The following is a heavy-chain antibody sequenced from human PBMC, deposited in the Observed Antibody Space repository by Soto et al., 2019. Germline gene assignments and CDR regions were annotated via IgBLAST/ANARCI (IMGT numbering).Heavy chain of an antibody. Sequence: SETLSLTCTVSGGSISSYYWTWIRQPPGKGLEWIGYIFYSGSTNYNPSLKSRVTISVDTSKNQFSLKLSSVTADDSAVYYCAKDRTASGALPRFDPWGQGTLVTVSS. V-gene: IGHV4-59*12. J-gene: IGHJ5*02. CDR3: AKDRTASGALPRFDP. CDR2: IFYSGST. D-gene: IGHD1-26*01. CDR1: GGSISSYY.